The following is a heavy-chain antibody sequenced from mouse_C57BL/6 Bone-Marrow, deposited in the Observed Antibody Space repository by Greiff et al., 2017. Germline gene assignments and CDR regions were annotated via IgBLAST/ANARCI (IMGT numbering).Heavy chain of an antibody. CDR3: ARHYYYGSHWYFDV. D-gene: IGHD1-1*01. J-gene: IGHJ1*03. CDR1: GYTFTDYY. V-gene: IGHV1-19*01. CDR2: INPYNGGT. Sequence: VQLQQSGPVLVKPGASVKMSCKASGYTFTDYYMNWVKQSHGKSLEWIGVINPYNGGTSYNQKFKGKAPLTVDKSSSTAYMELNSLTSEDSAVYYGARHYYYGSHWYFDVWGTGTTVTVSS.